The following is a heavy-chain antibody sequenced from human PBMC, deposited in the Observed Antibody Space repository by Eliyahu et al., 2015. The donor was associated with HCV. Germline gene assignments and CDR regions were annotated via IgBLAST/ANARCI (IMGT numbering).Heavy chain of an antibody. CDR3: ARLPDGLSIFDY. Sequence: QVQLQESGPGLVKPSETLSLTCTVXGGSISSYYWSWIRQPPGKGLEWIGYIYYSGSTNYNPSLKSRVTISVDTSKNQFSLKLRSVTAADTAVYYCARLPDGLSIFDYWSQGTLVTVSS. J-gene: IGHJ4*02. D-gene: IGHD1-14*01. CDR1: GGSISSYY. CDR2: IYYSGST. V-gene: IGHV4-59*01.